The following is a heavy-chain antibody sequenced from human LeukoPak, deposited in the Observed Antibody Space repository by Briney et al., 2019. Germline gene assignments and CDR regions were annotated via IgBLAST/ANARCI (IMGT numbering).Heavy chain of an antibody. Sequence: ASVKVSCKASGYTFTSYGISWVRQAPGQGLEWMGWISAYNGNTNYAQKLQGRVTMTRDTSISTAYMELSRLRSDDTAVYYCARGEIVGATKLKIMPDYWGQGTLVTVSS. V-gene: IGHV1-18*01. CDR2: ISAYNGNT. CDR3: ARGEIVGATKLKIMPDY. J-gene: IGHJ4*02. D-gene: IGHD1-26*01. CDR1: GYTFTSYG.